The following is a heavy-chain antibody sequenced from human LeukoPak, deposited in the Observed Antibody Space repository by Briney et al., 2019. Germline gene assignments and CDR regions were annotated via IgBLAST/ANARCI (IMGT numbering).Heavy chain of an antibody. CDR3: ARLARDYYGSGSYYPGAPNWFDP. CDR2: IYPGDSDT. CDR1: EYSFTSYW. Sequence: KIGESLKISCKGSEYSFTSYWIGWVRQMPGKGLGWMGIIYPGDSDTRYSPSLQGQVIISADKSISTAYLQWSSLKASDTAMYYCARLARDYYGSGSYYPGAPNWFDPWGQGTLVTVSS. V-gene: IGHV5-51*01. J-gene: IGHJ5*02. D-gene: IGHD3-10*01.